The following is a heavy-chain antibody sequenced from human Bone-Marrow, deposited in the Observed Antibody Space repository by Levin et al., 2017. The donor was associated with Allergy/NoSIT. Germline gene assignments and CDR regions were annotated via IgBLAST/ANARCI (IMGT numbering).Heavy chain of an antibody. Sequence: PGGSLRLSCVASGFTFSDYYMNWIRQAPGKGLEWVSHISSSGNTVYYADSVKGRFTISRDNAKNSLDLQMNTLRDEDTAVYYCAGGSTTYYYYYGMDVWGQGTTVTVSS. CDR1: GFTFSDYY. D-gene: IGHD1-1*01. J-gene: IGHJ6*02. CDR2: ISSSGNTV. CDR3: AGGSTTYYYYYGMDV. V-gene: IGHV3-11*01.